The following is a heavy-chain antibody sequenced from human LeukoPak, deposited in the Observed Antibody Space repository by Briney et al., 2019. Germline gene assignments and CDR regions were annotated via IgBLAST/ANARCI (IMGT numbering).Heavy chain of an antibody. V-gene: IGHV4-4*07. D-gene: IGHD6-13*01. CDR3: AREEAAGTVDY. J-gene: IGHJ4*02. Sequence: SETLSLTCTVSGASISGYYWSWIRQPAGKGLEWIGRIYSSGSSNYNPSLKSRITMSVDTSKNQFSLNLSSVTAADTAVYYCAREEAAGTVDYWGQGTLVTVSS. CDR2: IYSSGSS. CDR1: GASISGYY.